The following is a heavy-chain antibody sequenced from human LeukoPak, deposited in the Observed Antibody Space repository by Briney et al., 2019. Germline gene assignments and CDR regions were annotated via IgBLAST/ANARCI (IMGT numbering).Heavy chain of an antibody. CDR1: GYTFTSYG. V-gene: IGHV1-18*01. CDR3: ARAGRYYDTLTGYYYFDY. D-gene: IGHD3-9*01. J-gene: IGHJ4*02. CDR2: ISAYNGNT. Sequence: GASVKVSCKASGYTFTSYGISWVRQAPGQGLEWMGWISAYNGNTNYAQKLQGRVTMTTDTSTSTAYMELRSLRSDDTAVYYCARAGRYYDTLTGYYYFDYWGQGTLVTVSS.